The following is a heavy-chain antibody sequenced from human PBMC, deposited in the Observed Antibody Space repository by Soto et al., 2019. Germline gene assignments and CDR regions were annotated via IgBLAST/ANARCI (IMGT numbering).Heavy chain of an antibody. CDR2: IYYSGST. Sequence: SETLSLTCTVSGGSISSSSYYWGWIRQPPGKGLEWIGSIYYSGSTYYNPSLKSRVTISVDTSKNQFSLKLSSVTAADTAVYYCASQYSGGWYEGYYYYGMDVWGQGTTVTVSS. J-gene: IGHJ6*02. CDR1: GGSISSSSYY. D-gene: IGHD6-19*01. V-gene: IGHV4-39*01. CDR3: ASQYSGGWYEGYYYYGMDV.